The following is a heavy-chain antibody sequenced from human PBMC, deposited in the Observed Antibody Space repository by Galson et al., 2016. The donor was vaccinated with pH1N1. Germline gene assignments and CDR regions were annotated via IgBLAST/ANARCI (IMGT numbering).Heavy chain of an antibody. Sequence: SVKVSCKASGYTFIGHYLHWVRQAPGQGLEWMGWINPDTGTTNYARKFQGRVTMTRDTSINTAYMEVSSLRLDDTALYHCVRIRKGSYYSEYWGQGTLFTVSS. V-gene: IGHV1-2*02. J-gene: IGHJ4*02. CDR2: INPDTGTT. CDR1: GYTFIGHY. CDR3: VRIRKGSYYSEY.